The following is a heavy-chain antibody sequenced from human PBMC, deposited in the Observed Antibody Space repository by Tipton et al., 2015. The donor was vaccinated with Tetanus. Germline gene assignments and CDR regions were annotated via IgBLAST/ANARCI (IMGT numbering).Heavy chain of an antibody. Sequence: TLSLTCTVSGGSISSYYWSWIRQPPGKGLEWIGYIYYSGSTNYNPSLKSRVTISVDTSKNQFSLKLSSATAADTAVYYCASLMGDYGDYVGYFDYWGQGTLVTVSS. D-gene: IGHD4-17*01. V-gene: IGHV4-59*01. J-gene: IGHJ4*02. CDR1: GGSISSYY. CDR2: IYYSGST. CDR3: ASLMGDYGDYVGYFDY.